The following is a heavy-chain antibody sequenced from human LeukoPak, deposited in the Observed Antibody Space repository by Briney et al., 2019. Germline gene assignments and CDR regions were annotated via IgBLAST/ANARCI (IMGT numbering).Heavy chain of an antibody. D-gene: IGHD2-15*01. CDR1: GYTFTGYY. CDR3: ARDLQYCSGGSCYSGSADWFDP. CDR2: INPNTGGT. J-gene: IGHJ5*02. V-gene: IGHV1-2*02. Sequence: ASVKVSCKASGYTFTGYYMHWVRQAPGQGLEWMGWINPNTGGTNYAQKFQGRVTVTRDTSISTAYMELSRLRSDDTAIYYCARDLQYCSGGSCYSGSADWFDPWGQGTLVTVSS.